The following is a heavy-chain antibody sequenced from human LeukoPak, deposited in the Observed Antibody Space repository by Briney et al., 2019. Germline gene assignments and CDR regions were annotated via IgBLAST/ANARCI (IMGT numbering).Heavy chain of an antibody. CDR2: ISSSGSTI. J-gene: IGHJ4*02. Sequence: GGSLRPSCAASGFTFSDYYMSWIRQAPGKGLEWVSYISSSGSTIYYADSVKGRFTISRDNAKNSLYLQMNSLRAEDTAVYYCARVPASTWIQLWSSGYFDYWGQGTLVTVSS. CDR1: GFTFSDYY. V-gene: IGHV3-11*01. CDR3: ARVPASTWIQLWSSGYFDY. D-gene: IGHD5-18*01.